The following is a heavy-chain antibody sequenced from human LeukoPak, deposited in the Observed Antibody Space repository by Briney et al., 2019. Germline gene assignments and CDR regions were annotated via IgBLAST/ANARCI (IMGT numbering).Heavy chain of an antibody. CDR1: GYTFTGYF. CDR3: ASGLAAAGTTMDY. J-gene: IGHJ4*02. V-gene: IGHV1-2*02. Sequence: ASVKVSCKASGYTFTGYFMHWVRQAPGQGLEWMGWINPNSGGTNYAQKFQGRVTMTRDTSISTAYMELSRLRSDDTAVYYCASGLAAAGTTMDYWGQGTLVTVSS. D-gene: IGHD6-13*01. CDR2: INPNSGGT.